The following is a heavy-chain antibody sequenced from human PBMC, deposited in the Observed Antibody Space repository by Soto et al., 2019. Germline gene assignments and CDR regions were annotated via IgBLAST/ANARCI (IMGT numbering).Heavy chain of an antibody. CDR2: ISAYNGNT. J-gene: IGHJ4*02. CDR3: ARDLDGSGSYCTDY. Sequence: ALVKVSFKASGYMFGTYGINWVRQAPGQGLEWMGWISAYNGNTKYAQNLQGRVTMTTDASTSTAYMEMRSLRSDDTAVYYCARDLDGSGSYCTDYWGPGTLVTVSS. CDR1: GYMFGTYG. V-gene: IGHV1-18*01. D-gene: IGHD3-10*01.